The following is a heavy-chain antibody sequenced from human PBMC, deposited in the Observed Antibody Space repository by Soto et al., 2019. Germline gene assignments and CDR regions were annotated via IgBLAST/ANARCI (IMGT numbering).Heavy chain of an antibody. CDR2: INAGNGNT. D-gene: IGHD3-22*01. V-gene: IGHV1-3*01. Sequence: QVQLVQFGAEVKKPGASVKVSCKASGYTFTSYAMHWVRQAPGQRLEWMGWINAGNGNTKYSQKFQGRVTITRDTSASTAYMELSSLRSEDTAVYYCARDRGNYYDSSGYYYYFDYWVQGTLVIVSS. J-gene: IGHJ4*02. CDR1: GYTFTSYA. CDR3: ARDRGNYYDSSGYYYYFDY.